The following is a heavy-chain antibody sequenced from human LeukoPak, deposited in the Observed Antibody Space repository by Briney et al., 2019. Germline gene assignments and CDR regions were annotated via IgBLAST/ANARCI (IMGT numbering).Heavy chain of an antibody. J-gene: IGHJ5*02. CDR1: GYTFTSYG. D-gene: IGHD2-2*01. Sequence: ASVKVSCKASGYTFTSYGISWVRQAPGQGPEWMGWMNPNSGSTGYAQKFQGRVTMTRNTSISTAYMELSSLRSEDTAVYYCARLGEDIVVVPAALQGVWFDPWGQGTLVTVSS. CDR3: ARLGEDIVVVPAALQGVWFDP. V-gene: IGHV1-8*02. CDR2: MNPNSGST.